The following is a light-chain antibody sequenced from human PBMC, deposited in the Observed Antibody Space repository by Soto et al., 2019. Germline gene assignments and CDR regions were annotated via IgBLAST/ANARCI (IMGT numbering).Light chain of an antibody. J-gene: IGKJ4*01. CDR2: DAS. V-gene: IGKV3-15*01. Sequence: EIVMTQSPATLSVSPGEIATLSCRASQSVNSNLAWYRQKPGQAPRLLISDASTRATGVTARFSGSGSGTEFTLTISSLQSEDSGIYSCQQYNFWPPLTFGGGTKVEIK. CDR3: QQYNFWPPLT. CDR1: QSVNSN.